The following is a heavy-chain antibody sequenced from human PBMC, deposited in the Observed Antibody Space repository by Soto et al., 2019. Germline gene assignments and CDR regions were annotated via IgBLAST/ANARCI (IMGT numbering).Heavy chain of an antibody. CDR1: GFTFSSYA. D-gene: IGHD6-19*01. CDR2: ISGSGGST. J-gene: IGHJ3*02. Sequence: PGGSLRLSCAASGFTFSSYAMSWVRQAPGKGLEWVSAISGSGGSTYYADSVKGRFTISRDNSKNTLYLQMNSLRAEDTAVYYCAKDRGSGWSPPYDAFDIWGQGTMVTVSS. V-gene: IGHV3-23*01. CDR3: AKDRGSGWSPPYDAFDI.